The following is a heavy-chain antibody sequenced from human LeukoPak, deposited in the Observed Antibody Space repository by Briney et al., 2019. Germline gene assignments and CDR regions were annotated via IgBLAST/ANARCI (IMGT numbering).Heavy chain of an antibody. D-gene: IGHD6-19*01. Sequence: GASVKVSCKASGYTFTSYGISWVRQAPGQGLEWMGWISAYNGNTNYAQKLQGRVTITADKSTSTAYMELSSLRSEDTAVYYCAREGIAVAGFDAFDIWGQGTMVTVSS. V-gene: IGHV1-18*01. J-gene: IGHJ3*02. CDR1: GYTFTSYG. CDR2: ISAYNGNT. CDR3: AREGIAVAGFDAFDI.